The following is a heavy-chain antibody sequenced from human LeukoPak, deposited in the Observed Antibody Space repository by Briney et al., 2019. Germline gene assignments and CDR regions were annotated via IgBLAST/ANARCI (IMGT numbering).Heavy chain of an antibody. D-gene: IGHD3-3*01. CDR1: GGSFSGYY. CDR2: INHSGST. V-gene: IGHV4-34*01. Sequence: SETLSLTCAVYGGSFSGYYWSWIRQPPGKGLEWIGEINHSGSTNYNPSLKSRVTISVDTSKNQFSLKLSSVTAADTAVYYCARGLPDYDFWSGYFYRVRWFDPWGQGTLVTVSS. J-gene: IGHJ5*02. CDR3: ARGLPDYDFWSGYFYRVRWFDP.